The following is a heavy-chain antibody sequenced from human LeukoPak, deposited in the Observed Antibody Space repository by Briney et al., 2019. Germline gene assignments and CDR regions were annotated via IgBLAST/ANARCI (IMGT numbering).Heavy chain of an antibody. CDR1: GFTFSSYS. J-gene: IGHJ4*02. Sequence: GGSLRLSCAVSGFTFSSYSMSWVRQAPGKGLEWVAVISYDGRNIHYPGSVKGRFTISRDISTDTLWLQMDSLRTEDTAVYYCAKGPLRGTAAAIDYWGQGTLVTVSS. CDR2: ISYDGRNI. V-gene: IGHV3-30*18. CDR3: AKGPLRGTAAAIDY. D-gene: IGHD2-2*01.